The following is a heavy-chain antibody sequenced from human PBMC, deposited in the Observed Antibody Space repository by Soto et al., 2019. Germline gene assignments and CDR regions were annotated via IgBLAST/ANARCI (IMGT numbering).Heavy chain of an antibody. CDR3: VMVDNYVTPTPQDV. J-gene: IGHJ6*02. CDR1: GYIFVNYG. V-gene: IGHV1-18*01. D-gene: IGHD3-16*01. CDR2: ISPYTGNT. Sequence: QVQLVQSGDEVKKPGASVKVSCKASGYIFVNYGIAWVRQAPGQGLEWMGWISPYTGNTPSATKVKGRLTMTTDTSTSTACMDLGSLTSDDTAVYYCVMVDNYVTPTPQDVWGQGTTVTVSS.